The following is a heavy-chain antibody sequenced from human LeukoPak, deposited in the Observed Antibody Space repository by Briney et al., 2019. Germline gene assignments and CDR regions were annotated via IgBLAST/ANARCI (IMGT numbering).Heavy chain of an antibody. V-gene: IGHV3-30*02. CDR1: GFTFSSYG. CDR3: ARTTIVGALY. Sequence: GGSLRLSCAASGFTFSSYGMHWVRQAPGKGLEWVAFIRYDGSNKYYADSVKGRFTISRDNSMNTLYLQMNSLRAEDTAVYYCARTTIVGALYWGQGTLVTVSS. CDR2: IRYDGSNK. J-gene: IGHJ4*02. D-gene: IGHD1-26*01.